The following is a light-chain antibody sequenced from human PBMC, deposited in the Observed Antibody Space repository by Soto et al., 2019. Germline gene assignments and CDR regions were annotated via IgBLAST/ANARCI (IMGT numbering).Light chain of an antibody. CDR2: HVS. CDR3: CSLTTSHTYV. V-gene: IGLV2-14*03. CDR1: SSDIGHYDN. J-gene: IGLJ1*01. Sequence: HSVLTQPAYVSGSPGQSITISCTGTSSDIGHYDNVSWYQQHPGKAPKLMIYHVSYRPSGVSNRYSGSKSGNSASLTISGLQADDEADYYCCSLTTSHTYVFGSGTKVTVL.